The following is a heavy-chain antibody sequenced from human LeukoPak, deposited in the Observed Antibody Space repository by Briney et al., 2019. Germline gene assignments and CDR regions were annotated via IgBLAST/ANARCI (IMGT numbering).Heavy chain of an antibody. D-gene: IGHD6-19*01. Sequence: PGGSLRLSCAASGFTFSSYAMTWVRQAPGKGLEWVGFIRSKAFGATTESVASVKGRFSISRDDSKTIAYLQMNSLKAEDTAIYYCTRARGGYTSGIDYWGQGTLVTVSS. CDR3: TRARGGYTSGIDY. J-gene: IGHJ4*02. CDR2: IRSKAFGATT. V-gene: IGHV3-49*04. CDR1: GFTFSSYA.